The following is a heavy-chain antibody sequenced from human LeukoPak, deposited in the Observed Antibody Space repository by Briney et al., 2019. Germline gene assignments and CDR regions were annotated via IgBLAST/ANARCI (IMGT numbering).Heavy chain of an antibody. CDR1: GFTFSSYA. J-gene: IGHJ5*02. Sequence: PGGSLRLSCAASGFTFSSYAMSWVRQAPGKGLEWVSAISGSGGSTYYADSVKGRFTISRDNSKNTVYLQMNSLRAEDTAVYYCAKDYYDSSGYYYVSQNPFDPWGQGTLVTVSS. D-gene: IGHD3-22*01. CDR3: AKDYYDSSGYYYVSQNPFDP. V-gene: IGHV3-23*01. CDR2: ISGSGGST.